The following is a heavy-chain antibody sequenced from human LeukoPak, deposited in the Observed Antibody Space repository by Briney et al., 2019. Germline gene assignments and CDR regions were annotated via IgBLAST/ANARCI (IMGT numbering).Heavy chain of an antibody. J-gene: IGHJ6*03. Sequence: PSETLPLTCAVYGGSFSVYYWSWIRQPPGKGLEWIGEINHSGSTNYNPSLKSRVTISVDTSKNQFSLKLSSVTAADTAVYYCARGLYYYDSSGYYPSIPYYYYYYMDVWGKGTTVTVSS. CDR1: GGSFSVYY. CDR2: INHSGST. CDR3: ARGLYYYDSSGYYPSIPYYYYYYMDV. D-gene: IGHD3-22*01. V-gene: IGHV4-34*01.